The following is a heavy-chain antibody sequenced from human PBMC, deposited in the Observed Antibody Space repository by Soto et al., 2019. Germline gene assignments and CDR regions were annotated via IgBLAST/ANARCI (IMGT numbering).Heavy chain of an antibody. CDR1: GLSLSNFA. V-gene: IGHV3-23*01. CDR3: ARDEYYYASSGYYRFDQ. CDR2: ISDRGGST. D-gene: IGHD3-22*01. Sequence: GSLRVSGAAAGLSLSNFAMSWVRQAPGKGLEWVAVISDRGGSTDYEASVKGRFTISRDNSNNTVYLQMNKLRAEDTAVYYCARDEYYYASSGYYRFDQWGQGTLVTVSS. J-gene: IGHJ4*02.